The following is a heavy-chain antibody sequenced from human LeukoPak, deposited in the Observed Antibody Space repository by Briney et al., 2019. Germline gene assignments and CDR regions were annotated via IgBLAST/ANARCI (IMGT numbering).Heavy chain of an antibody. J-gene: IGHJ4*02. V-gene: IGHV1-46*01. CDR2: INPSGGST. D-gene: IGHD2-21*02. CDR1: GYTFTSYY. CDR3: ARDPRGDYYFDY. Sequence: ASVKVSCKASGYTFTSYYMHWVRQAPGQGLEWMGIINPSGGSTSYAQKFQGRVTMTRDTSTSTVYMELSSLRSEDAAVYYCARDPRGDYYFDYWGQGTLVTVSS.